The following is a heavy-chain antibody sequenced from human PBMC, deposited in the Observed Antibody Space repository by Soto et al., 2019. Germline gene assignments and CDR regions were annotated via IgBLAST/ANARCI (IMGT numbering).Heavy chain of an antibody. CDR3: TTSPPIPYCSCGSCYSDDAFDI. J-gene: IGHJ3*02. CDR1: GFTFSNAW. CDR2: INSKTDGGTT. Sequence: EVQMLKSGGGLVQPGGSLRLSCAASGFTFSNAWMSWVRQAPGKGLEWVGRINSKTDGGTTEYAAPVKGRFTISRADSKNSLFLQMNSLKTEDTAVYYCTTSPPIPYCSCGSCYSDDAFDIWGQGRMVTVSS. V-gene: IGHV3-15*01. D-gene: IGHD2-15*01.